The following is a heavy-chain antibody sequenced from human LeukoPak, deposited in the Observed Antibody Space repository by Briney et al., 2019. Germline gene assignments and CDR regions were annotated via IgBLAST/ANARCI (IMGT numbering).Heavy chain of an antibody. Sequence: PGGSLRLSCAASGFTFSSYGMHWVRQAPGKGLEWVAVISYDGSNKYYADSVKGRFTISRDNSKNTLYLQMNSLRAEVTAVYCCAKDQYGPWGQGTLVTVSS. V-gene: IGHV3-30*18. J-gene: IGHJ5*02. CDR2: ISYDGSNK. CDR1: GFTFSSYG. CDR3: AKDQYGP. D-gene: IGHD2-8*01.